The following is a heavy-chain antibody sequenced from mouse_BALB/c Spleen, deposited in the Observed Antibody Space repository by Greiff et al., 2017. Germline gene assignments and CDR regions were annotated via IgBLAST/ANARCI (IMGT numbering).Heavy chain of an antibody. CDR3: ARVGKGFAY. V-gene: IGHV1-7*01. CDR1: GYTFTSYW. CDR2: INPSTGYT. J-gene: IGHJ3*01. Sequence: QVQLQQSGAELAKPGASVKMSCKASGYTFTSYWMHWVKQRPGQGLEWIGYINPSTGYTEYNQKFKDKATLTADKSSSTAYMQLSSLTSEDSAVYYCARVGKGFAYWGQGTLVTVSA.